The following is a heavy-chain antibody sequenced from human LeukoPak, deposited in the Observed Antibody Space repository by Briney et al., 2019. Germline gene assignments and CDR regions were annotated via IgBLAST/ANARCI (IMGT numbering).Heavy chain of an antibody. CDR3: ARVDYIVVVPAAMRSPQYYYYMDV. CDR2: ISAYKGNT. CDR1: GYTFTSYG. Sequence: ASVKVSCKASGYTFTSYGISWVRQAPGQGLEWMGWISAYKGNTNYSQKLQGRVTMTTDTSTSTAYMELRSLRSDDTAVYYCARVDYIVVVPAAMRSPQYYYYMDVWGKGTTVTISS. D-gene: IGHD2-2*01. J-gene: IGHJ6*03. V-gene: IGHV1-18*01.